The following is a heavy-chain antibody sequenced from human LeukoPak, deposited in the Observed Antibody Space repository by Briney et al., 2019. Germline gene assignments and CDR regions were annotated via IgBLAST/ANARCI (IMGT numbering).Heavy chain of an antibody. CDR3: ARFILHQLPNAKGAFDI. D-gene: IGHD2-2*01. V-gene: IGHV4-30-4*08. J-gene: IGHJ3*02. Sequence: QVQLQESGPGLVGPSETLSLTCTVSGGSISSYFWRWIREPPGLGSEGMAYFYYSGSTYYNPSLKSRVTISVDTSKNQFSLKLSSVTAADTAVYYCARFILHQLPNAKGAFDIWGQGTMVTVSP. CDR2: FYYSGST. CDR1: GGSISSYF.